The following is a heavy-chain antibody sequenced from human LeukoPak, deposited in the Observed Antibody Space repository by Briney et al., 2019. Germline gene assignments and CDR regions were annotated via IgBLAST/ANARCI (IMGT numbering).Heavy chain of an antibody. CDR3: TSRAYGDSTFDY. V-gene: IGHV5-51*01. D-gene: IGHD4-17*01. Sequence: GESLKISCQGSGYSFTGYWIGWARQMPGKGLEWMGIIYPGDSDTRYSPSFQGQVTISADKSISTAYLQWSSLKASDTAMYYCTSRAYGDSTFDYWGQGTLVTVSS. CDR1: GYSFTGYW. CDR2: IYPGDSDT. J-gene: IGHJ4*02.